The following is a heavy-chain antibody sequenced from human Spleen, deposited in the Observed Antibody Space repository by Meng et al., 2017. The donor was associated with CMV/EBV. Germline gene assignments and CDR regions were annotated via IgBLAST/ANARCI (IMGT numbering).Heavy chain of an antibody. CDR3: ARGGGYYYYGMDV. CDR2: INHNGST. J-gene: IGHJ6*02. V-gene: IGHV4-34*01. D-gene: IGHD4-23*01. CDR1: GGSFSGYY. Sequence: SETLSLTCAVYGGSFSGYYWSWIRQPPGKGLEWIGEINHNGSTNYNPSLKSRVTISVDTSKNQLSLKLSSVTAADTAVYYCARGGGYYYYGMDVWGQGTTVTVSS.